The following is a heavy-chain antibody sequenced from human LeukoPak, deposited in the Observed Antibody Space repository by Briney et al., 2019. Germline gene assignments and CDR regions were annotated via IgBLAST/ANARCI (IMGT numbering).Heavy chain of an antibody. V-gene: IGHV4-59*01. D-gene: IGHD2-15*01. J-gene: IGHJ3*02. CDR2: IYYSGST. CDR1: GGSISSYY. CDR3: ARVVVVAATSAFDI. Sequence: SETLSLTCTVSGGSISSYYWSWIRQPPGKGLEWIGYIYYSGSTKYNPSLKRRVTISVSTSKNQFSLKLSSVTAADTAVYYCARVVVVAATSAFDIWGQGTMVTVSS.